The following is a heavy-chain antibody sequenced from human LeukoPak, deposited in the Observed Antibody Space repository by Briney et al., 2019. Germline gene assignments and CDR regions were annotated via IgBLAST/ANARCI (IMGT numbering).Heavy chain of an antibody. CDR3: AKGSGSAWFFDY. CDR2: ISGGGGSI. D-gene: IGHD6-19*01. J-gene: IGHJ4*02. Sequence: PGGPLRLSCAASRFTFSNNAMNWVRQAPGKGLEWVSGISGGGGSINYADSVRGRLTISRDNSKNTLYLQMNGLRAEDTAVYYCAKGSGSAWFFDYWGQGALVTVSS. V-gene: IGHV3-23*01. CDR1: RFTFSNNA.